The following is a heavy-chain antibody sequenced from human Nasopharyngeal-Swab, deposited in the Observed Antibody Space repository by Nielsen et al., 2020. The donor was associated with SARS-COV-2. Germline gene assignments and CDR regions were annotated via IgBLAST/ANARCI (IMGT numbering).Heavy chain of an antibody. J-gene: IGHJ5*02. D-gene: IGHD3-9*01. CDR2: IYYSGST. V-gene: IGHV4-30-4*01. Sequence: LRLSCTVSGCSISSGDYYWSWIRQPPGMGLEWIGYIYYSGSTYYNPSLKSRVTISVDTSKNQFSLKLSSVTAADTAVYYCARAGPLRYFDWLHNWFDPWGQGTLVTVSS. CDR3: ARAGPLRYFDWLHNWFDP. CDR1: GCSISSGDYY.